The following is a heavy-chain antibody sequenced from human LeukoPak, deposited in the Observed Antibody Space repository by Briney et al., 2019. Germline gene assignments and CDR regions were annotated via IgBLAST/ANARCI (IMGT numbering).Heavy chain of an antibody. CDR2: ISGSGGTT. V-gene: IGHV3-23*01. Sequence: GGSLRLSCAASGFTFSSYAMSWVRQAPGKGLEWVSSISGSGGTTYYAESVKGRITISRDNSKNTLYLRMNSLRAEDTAIYYCAKALGGSGSYRNWFDPWGQGTLVTVSS. CDR1: GFTFSSYA. D-gene: IGHD1-26*01. CDR3: AKALGGSGSYRNWFDP. J-gene: IGHJ5*02.